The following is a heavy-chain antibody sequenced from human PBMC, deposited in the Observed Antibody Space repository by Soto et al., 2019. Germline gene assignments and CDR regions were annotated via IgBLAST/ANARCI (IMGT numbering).Heavy chain of an antibody. CDR2: ISWNSGSI. Sequence: EVQLVESGGGLVQPGRSLRLSCAASGFTFDDYAMHWVRQAPGEGLEWVSGISWNSGSIGYADSVKGRFTISRDNAKNSLYLQMNSLRAEDTALYYCAKSSSIAARHTEYYFDYWGQGTLVTVSS. V-gene: IGHV3-9*01. CDR3: AKSSSIAARHTEYYFDY. J-gene: IGHJ4*02. D-gene: IGHD6-6*01. CDR1: GFTFDDYA.